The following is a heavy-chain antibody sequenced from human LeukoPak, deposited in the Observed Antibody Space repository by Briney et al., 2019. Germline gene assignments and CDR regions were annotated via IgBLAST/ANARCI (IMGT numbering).Heavy chain of an antibody. CDR1: GFTFNSHW. Sequence: GGYLRLSCAASGFTFNSHWLSWVRQAPGKGLEWVANIKQDGSEKYYVDFVKGRFTISRDNAKNSLYLQMNSLRAEDTAVYYCARGGGPFDIWGQGTMVTVSS. J-gene: IGHJ3*02. D-gene: IGHD3-16*01. CDR3: ARGGGPFDI. CDR2: IKQDGSEK. V-gene: IGHV3-7*01.